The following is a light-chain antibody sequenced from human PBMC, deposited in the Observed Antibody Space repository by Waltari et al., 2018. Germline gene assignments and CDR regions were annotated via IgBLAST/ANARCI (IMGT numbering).Light chain of an antibody. V-gene: IGLV7-43*01. CDR2: GST. Sequence: QTVVTQEPSLTVSPGGTVTLTCASSTGAVAGVFYPSWFQQMPGKAPRALIFGSTNKYSWTPARFSGSLLGGKAALTLSGAQPEDEADYCCLLHFGGDQLVFGGGTKLTVL. J-gene: IGLJ3*02. CDR3: LLHFGGDQLV. CDR1: TGAVAGVFY.